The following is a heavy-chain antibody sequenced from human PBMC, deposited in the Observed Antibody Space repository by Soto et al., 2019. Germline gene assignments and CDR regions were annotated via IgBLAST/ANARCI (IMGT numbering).Heavy chain of an antibody. V-gene: IGHV3-21*01. CDR3: ARDISLYLFDY. D-gene: IGHD2-21*01. CDR1: GFTFSSYS. Sequence: LRLSCAASGFTFSSYSMNWVRQAPGKGLEWVSSISSSSSYIYYADSVKGRFTISRDNAKNSLYLQMNSLRAEDTAVYYCARDISLYLFDYWGQGTLVTVSS. CDR2: ISSSSSYI. J-gene: IGHJ4*02.